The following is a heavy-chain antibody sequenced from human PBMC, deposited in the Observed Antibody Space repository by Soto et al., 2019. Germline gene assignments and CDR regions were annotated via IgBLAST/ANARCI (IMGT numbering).Heavy chain of an antibody. CDR1: GFTFSSYA. D-gene: IGHD1-26*01. V-gene: IGHV3-23*01. Sequence: GGSLRLSCAASGFTFSSYAMKWVRQAPGKGLEWVSLIGESGTTTYYADSVKGRFTISRDNSGNTLFLEMYSLRAEDTAVYYCARNKPGVGYYGLEDWGQGTTVNVPS. CDR2: IGESGTTT. CDR3: ARNKPGVGYYGLED. J-gene: IGHJ6*01.